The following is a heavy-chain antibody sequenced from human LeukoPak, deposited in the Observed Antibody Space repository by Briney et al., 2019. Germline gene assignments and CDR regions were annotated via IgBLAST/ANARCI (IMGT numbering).Heavy chain of an antibody. CDR3: AREGSLRAFDY. D-gene: IGHD4-17*01. V-gene: IGHV1-18*01. CDR1: GYTFTNYG. CDR2: ISVYTGNT. Sequence: ASVKVSCKASGYTFTNYGISWVRQAPGQGLEWMGWISVYTGNTNCAQKLQGRVTMTTDTSTTTAYMELRSLRSDDTAVYYCAREGSLRAFDYWGQGTLVTVSS. J-gene: IGHJ4*02.